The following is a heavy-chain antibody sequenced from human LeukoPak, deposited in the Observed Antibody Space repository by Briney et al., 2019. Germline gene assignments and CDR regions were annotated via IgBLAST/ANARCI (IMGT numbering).Heavy chain of an antibody. CDR1: GFTFSSYA. Sequence: GGSLRLSCAASGFTFSSYAMSWVRQAPGKGLECGSAISGSGGSTYYADSLKGRFTNSGDNSKNTLYLQMNSLRAEDTAVYYCVQPTNYFDSGSPPFDYWGQGTLVTVSS. CDR2: ISGSGGST. J-gene: IGHJ4*02. CDR3: VQPTNYFDSGSPPFDY. V-gene: IGHV3-23*01. D-gene: IGHD3-10*01.